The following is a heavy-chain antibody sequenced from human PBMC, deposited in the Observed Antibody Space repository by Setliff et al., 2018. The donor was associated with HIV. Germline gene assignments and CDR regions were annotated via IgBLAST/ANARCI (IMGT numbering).Heavy chain of an antibody. J-gene: IGHJ4*02. CDR1: SDSISSSY. CDR2: VHHSGST. D-gene: IGHD5-12*01. Sequence: SETLSLTCTVSSDSISSSYWTWIRQPPGQGLEWIGYVHHSGSTKYNASLRSRVTMSVDTSKNQFSLKLSSVTAADTAVYYCGRWGHGYNSYDHWGQGTLVTVSS. CDR3: GRWGHGYNSYDH. V-gene: IGHV4-59*01.